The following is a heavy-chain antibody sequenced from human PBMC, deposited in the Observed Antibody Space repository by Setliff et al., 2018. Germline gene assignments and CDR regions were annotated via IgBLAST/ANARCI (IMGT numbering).Heavy chain of an antibody. D-gene: IGHD3-22*01. V-gene: IGHV3-15*01. CDR2: IKSSSEGATT. CDR1: GFTFSSFW. J-gene: IGHJ5*02. CDR3: TTGPRDSRNYLTWLGT. Sequence: PGGSLRLSCAASGFTFSSFWMTWIRQAPGKGPEWVGRIKSSSEGATTDYGAPAKVRFTISRDDSKNMIYLQMNNLKIEDTGFYYCTTGPRDSRNYLTWLGTWGQGTLVTVSS.